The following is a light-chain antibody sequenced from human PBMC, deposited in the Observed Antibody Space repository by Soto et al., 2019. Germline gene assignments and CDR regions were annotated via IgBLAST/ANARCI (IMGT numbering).Light chain of an antibody. CDR1: ESINGW. J-gene: IGKJ2*01. Sequence: DIQMTQSPSTLSVSVGDRVTITCRASESINGWLAWYQQKPGKAPKILISDASKLESGVPSRFSGSGSGTEFTLTISSPQPEDFATYYCQQYNAYYTFGQGTKVDIK. V-gene: IGKV1-5*01. CDR2: DAS. CDR3: QQYNAYYT.